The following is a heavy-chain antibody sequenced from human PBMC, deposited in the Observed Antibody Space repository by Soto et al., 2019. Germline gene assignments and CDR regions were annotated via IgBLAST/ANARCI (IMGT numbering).Heavy chain of an antibody. CDR3: ARDLDALYSGSHGYFDY. D-gene: IGHD1-26*01. CDR2: ISSSSSTI. V-gene: IGHV3-48*02. Sequence: PGGSLRLSCAASGFTFSSYSMNWVRQAPGKGLEWVSHISSSSSTIYYADSVKGRFTISRDNAKNSLYLQMNSLRDEDTAVYYCARDLDALYSGSHGYFDYWGQGTLVTVSS. J-gene: IGHJ4*02. CDR1: GFTFSSYS.